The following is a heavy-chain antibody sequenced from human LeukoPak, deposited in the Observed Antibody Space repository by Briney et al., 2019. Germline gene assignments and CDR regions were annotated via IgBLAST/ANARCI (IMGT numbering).Heavy chain of an antibody. D-gene: IGHD3-10*01. Sequence: GGSLRLSCAASGFTFSSYGMHWVRQAPGKGLEWVAVISYDGSNKYYADSVKGRFTISRDNSKNTLYLQMNSLRAEDTAVYYCARDGFGEMGYFDYWGQGTLVTVSS. CDR2: ISYDGSNK. J-gene: IGHJ4*02. V-gene: IGHV3-30*03. CDR3: ARDGFGEMGYFDY. CDR1: GFTFSSYG.